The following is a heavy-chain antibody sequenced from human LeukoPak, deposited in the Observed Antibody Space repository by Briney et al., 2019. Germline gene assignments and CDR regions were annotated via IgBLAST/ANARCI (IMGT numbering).Heavy chain of an antibody. CDR1: GYTFTSYY. J-gene: IGHJ6*03. CDR2: SNPSGGST. Sequence: GASVKVSCKASGYTFTSYYMHWVRQAPGQGLEWMGISNPSGGSTSYAQKFQGRVTMTRDMSTSTVYMELSSLRSEDTAVYYCARDQVAYYYYYYYYMDVWGKGTTVTVSS. D-gene: IGHD5-12*01. CDR3: ARDQVAYYYYYYYYMDV. V-gene: IGHV1-46*01.